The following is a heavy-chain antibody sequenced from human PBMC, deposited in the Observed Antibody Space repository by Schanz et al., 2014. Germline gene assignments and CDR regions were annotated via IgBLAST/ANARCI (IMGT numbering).Heavy chain of an antibody. CDR3: ARGYSSSMDV. D-gene: IGHD6-6*01. Sequence: QVQLVESGGGVVQPGGSLRLSCESSGFTFNGHAMHWVRQAPGKGLEWVAVTSYDGSQKYYTDSVKGRFTVSRDNSKNTVHLQMNSLRAEDTAVYYCARGYSSSMDVWGQGTTVTVSS. J-gene: IGHJ6*02. V-gene: IGHV3-30*04. CDR2: TSYDGSQK. CDR1: GFTFNGHA.